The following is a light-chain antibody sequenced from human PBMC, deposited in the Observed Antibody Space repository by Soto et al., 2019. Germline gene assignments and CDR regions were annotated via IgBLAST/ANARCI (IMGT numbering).Light chain of an antibody. CDR3: QQRSNWPPKLT. J-gene: IGKJ4*01. V-gene: IGKV3-11*01. CDR2: DAS. Sequence: EIVLTQSPATLSLSPGERATFSCRASQSVSSYLAWYQQKPGQAPRLLIYDASNRATGIPARFSGSGSGTDFTLTISSLEPEDFAVYYCQQRSNWPPKLTFGGGTKVEIK. CDR1: QSVSSY.